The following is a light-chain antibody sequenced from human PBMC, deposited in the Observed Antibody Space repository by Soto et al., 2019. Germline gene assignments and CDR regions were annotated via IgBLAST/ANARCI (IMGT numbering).Light chain of an antibody. CDR3: KRYNSYWT. CDR1: QSISRW. Sequence: IQLTRSPSTLSASLGDTVTMTCRASQSISRWLSWHQQKAGKAPKLLIYDASTLQTGVACRLSGSMSGTEFTLTSTGMQPDDSATYYCKRYNSYWTFGPGTKVEIK. J-gene: IGKJ1*01. CDR2: DAS. V-gene: IGKV1-5*01.